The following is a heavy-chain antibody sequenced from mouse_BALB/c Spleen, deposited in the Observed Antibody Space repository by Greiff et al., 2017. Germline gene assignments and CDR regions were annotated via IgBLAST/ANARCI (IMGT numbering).Heavy chain of an antibody. Sequence: EVQRVESGGGLVQPKGSLKLSCAASGFTFNTYAMNWVRQAPGKGLEWVARIRSKSNNYATYYADSVKDRFTISRDDSQSMLYLQMNNLKTEDTAMYYCVRGITREAMDYWGQGTSVTVSS. CDR2: IRSKSNNYAT. V-gene: IGHV10-1*02. CDR1: GFTFNTYA. J-gene: IGHJ4*01. D-gene: IGHD1-2*01. CDR3: VRGITREAMDY.